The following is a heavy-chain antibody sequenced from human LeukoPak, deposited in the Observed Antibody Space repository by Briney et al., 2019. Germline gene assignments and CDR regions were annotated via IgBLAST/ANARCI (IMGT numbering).Heavy chain of an antibody. J-gene: IGHJ5*02. V-gene: IGHV1-46*01. CDR2: INPSGGST. D-gene: IGHD2-21*02. CDR1: GYTFTNYF. Sequence: ASVKVSCKPSGYTFTNYFVHWVRQAPGQGLEWMGIINPSGGSTRYTQKFQGRVTMTRDTSTSTVYMELSSLRSEDTAVYYCARDGDAYCSGDCYIDPWGQGTLVTVSS. CDR3: ARDGDAYCSGDCYIDP.